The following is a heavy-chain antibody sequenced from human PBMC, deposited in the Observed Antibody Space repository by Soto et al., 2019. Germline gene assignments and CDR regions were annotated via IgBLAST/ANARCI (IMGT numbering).Heavy chain of an antibody. D-gene: IGHD1-20*01. Sequence: GGSLRLSCTASGFTFSNYGMHWVRQAPGKGLEWVAAIWSDGNVAYNADSVQGRFTISRDNSKGTLFLQMNSLRVEDSAVYYCARDSITAPTDFDYWGQGTLVTVSS. CDR1: GFTFSNYG. CDR2: IWSDGNVA. CDR3: ARDSITAPTDFDY. V-gene: IGHV3-33*01. J-gene: IGHJ4*02.